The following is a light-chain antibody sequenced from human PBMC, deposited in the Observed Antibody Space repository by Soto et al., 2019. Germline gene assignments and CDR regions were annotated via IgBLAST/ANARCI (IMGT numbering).Light chain of an antibody. CDR3: QQFNSSPFT. J-gene: IGKJ3*01. Sequence: AIHLTQSPSSLSASVGDRVTVTCRAGQDIKNALVWYQQKPGKAPKLLIYDASNLESGVPSRFSGSGSGTAFTLTISSLQPDDSATYYCQQFNSSPFTFGPGTKVEI. CDR2: DAS. CDR1: QDIKNA. V-gene: IGKV1-13*02.